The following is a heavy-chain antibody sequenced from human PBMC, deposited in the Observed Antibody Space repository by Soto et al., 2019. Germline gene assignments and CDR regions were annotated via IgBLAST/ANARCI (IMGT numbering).Heavy chain of an antibody. V-gene: IGHV3-30*18. Sequence: QVHLVESGGGVVQPGRSLRLSCADSGFTFTDYGMHWVRQAPGKGLEWVAVISYEGSNKNYADSVKGRFTISRDNSKNTLYLQMNSLRAEDTAVYYCAKDTYYHDSSGYYVFDYWGQGTLVTVSS. CDR3: AKDTYYHDSSGYYVFDY. CDR1: GFTFTDYG. J-gene: IGHJ4*02. D-gene: IGHD3-22*01. CDR2: ISYEGSNK.